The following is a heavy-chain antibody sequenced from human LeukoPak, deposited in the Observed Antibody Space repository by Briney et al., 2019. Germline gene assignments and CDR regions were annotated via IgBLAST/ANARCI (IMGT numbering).Heavy chain of an antibody. CDR2: IYSGGST. D-gene: IGHD2-15*01. J-gene: IGHJ6*01. V-gene: IGHV3-53*01. Sequence: GGSLRLSCAASGFTVSSNYISWVRQAPGKGLEWVSVIYSGGSTYYADSVKGRFTISRDNAKNSLYLQMNSLRAEDTAVYYCARVKPPPLVAATFWYYYGMDVXXXXTXVXVSS. CDR3: ARVKPPPLVAATFWYYYGMDV. CDR1: GFTVSSNY.